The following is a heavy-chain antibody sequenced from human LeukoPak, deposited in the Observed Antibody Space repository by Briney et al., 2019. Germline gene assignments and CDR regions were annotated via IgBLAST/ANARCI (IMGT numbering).Heavy chain of an antibody. D-gene: IGHD3-10*01. V-gene: IGHV1-69*13. CDR1: GGTFSSYA. Sequence: GASVKVSCKASGGTFSSYAISWVRQAPGQGLEWMGGIIPIFGTANYAQKFRGRVTITADESTSTAYMELSSLRSEDTAVYYCARGGLDEWFGELLSMDVWGQGTTVTVSS. J-gene: IGHJ6*02. CDR3: ARGGLDEWFGELLSMDV. CDR2: IIPIFGTA.